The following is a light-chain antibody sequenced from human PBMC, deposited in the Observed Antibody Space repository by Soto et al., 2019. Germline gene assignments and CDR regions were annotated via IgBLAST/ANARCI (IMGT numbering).Light chain of an antibody. Sequence: QSALTQPASMSGSPGQXXTLSCTRTSSGVENYNLVSWYQHRPGKAPKLIIYEGSQRPSGVSDRFSGSKSGNTASLTISGLRAEDEADYYCSSYAGAVVFGGGTKLTVL. CDR1: SSGVENYNL. CDR2: EGS. V-gene: IGLV2-23*01. J-gene: IGLJ2*01. CDR3: SSYAGAVV.